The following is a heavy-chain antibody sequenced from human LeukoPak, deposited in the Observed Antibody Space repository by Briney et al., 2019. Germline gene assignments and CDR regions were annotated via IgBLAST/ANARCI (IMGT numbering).Heavy chain of an antibody. J-gene: IGHJ4*02. Sequence: ASVKVSCKASGFPFSDSYIHWVRQAPGQGLEWMGYINPRSGGTSSPQKFKGRVTLTADTINTAYMVLSSLISDDTAIYYCVREGSGLPTKNFDYWGQGTLVTVSS. CDR2: INPRSGGT. CDR3: VREGSGLPTKNFDY. V-gene: IGHV1-2*02. D-gene: IGHD2-15*01. CDR1: GFPFSDSY.